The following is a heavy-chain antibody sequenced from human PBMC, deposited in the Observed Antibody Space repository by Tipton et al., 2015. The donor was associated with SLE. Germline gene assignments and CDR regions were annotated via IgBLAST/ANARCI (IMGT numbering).Heavy chain of an antibody. J-gene: IGHJ4*02. D-gene: IGHD3-10*01. CDR2: INHSGST. Sequence: TLSLTCTVSGGSISSSSYYWGWIRQPPGKGLEWIGEINHSGSTNYNPSLKSRVTISVDTSKNEFSLKLRSVTAADTAVYYCARELGGGYFDYWGLGTLVTVSS. CDR1: GGSISSSSYY. CDR3: ARELGGGYFDY. V-gene: IGHV4-39*07.